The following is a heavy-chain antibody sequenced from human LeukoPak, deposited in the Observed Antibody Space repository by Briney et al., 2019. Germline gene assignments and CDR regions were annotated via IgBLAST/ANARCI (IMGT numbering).Heavy chain of an antibody. J-gene: IGHJ3*02. Sequence: GASVKVSCKASGYTFTGYYMHWVRQAPGQGLEWMGRINPNSGGTNYAQKFQGRVTMTRDTSISTAYMEPSRLRSDDTAVYYCARCRSFRAFDIWGQGTMVTVSS. CDR2: INPNSGGT. V-gene: IGHV1-2*06. CDR3: ARCRSFRAFDI. CDR1: GYTFTGYY. D-gene: IGHD3-10*01.